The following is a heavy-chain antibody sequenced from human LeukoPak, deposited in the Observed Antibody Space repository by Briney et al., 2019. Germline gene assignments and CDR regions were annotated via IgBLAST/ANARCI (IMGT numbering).Heavy chain of an antibody. V-gene: IGHV3-23*01. CDR3: AKDSGGSSRYYYYGMDV. CDR2: ISGSGGST. J-gene: IGHJ6*02. CDR1: GFTFSSYA. Sequence: PGGSLRLSCAASGFTFSSYAMSWVRQAPGKGLEWVSAISGSGGSTYYADSVKGLFTISRDNSKNTLYLQMNSLRAEDTAVYYCAKDSGGSSRYYYYGMDVWGQGTTVTVSS. D-gene: IGHD2-15*01.